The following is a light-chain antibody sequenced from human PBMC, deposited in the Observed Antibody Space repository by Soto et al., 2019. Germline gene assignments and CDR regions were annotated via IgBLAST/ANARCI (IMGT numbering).Light chain of an antibody. V-gene: IGKV3-11*01. Sequence: EIVLTQSPATLSLSPGERATLSCRASQSVSSYLAWYQQNLGQAPRLLIYDASNRATGIPARFSGSGSGTDFTLTISSLEPEDFAVYYCQQRSNWLTFGGGTKVEIK. CDR1: QSVSSY. CDR3: QQRSNWLT. CDR2: DAS. J-gene: IGKJ4*01.